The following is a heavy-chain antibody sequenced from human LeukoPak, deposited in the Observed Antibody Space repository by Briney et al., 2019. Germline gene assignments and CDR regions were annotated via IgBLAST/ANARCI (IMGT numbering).Heavy chain of an antibody. CDR3: VRGIGGDYDFDY. CDR2: IRGVGTYK. Sequence: PGGSLRLSCAASGFTFSSYSMNWVRQAPGKGLEWVSSIRGVGTYKYYADSLKGRFTISRDNAKNSLYLQMDSLRAEDTAMYYCVRGIGGDYDFDYWGQGTLVTVSS. V-gene: IGHV3-21*01. D-gene: IGHD2-21*02. J-gene: IGHJ4*02. CDR1: GFTFSSYS.